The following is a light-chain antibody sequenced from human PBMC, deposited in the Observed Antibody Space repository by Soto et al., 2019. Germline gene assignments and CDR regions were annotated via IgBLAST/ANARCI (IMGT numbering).Light chain of an antibody. Sequence: EIVLTQSPATLSLSPGERATLSCRASQSVSNYLAWFQQKPGQAPRLLIHDASNRATGIPARFSGSGSGTDFNLTISSLEPEDFAVYYCQQRSSWPLLAFGGGTKVEI. CDR3: QQRSSWPLLA. CDR2: DAS. J-gene: IGKJ4*01. CDR1: QSVSNY. V-gene: IGKV3-11*01.